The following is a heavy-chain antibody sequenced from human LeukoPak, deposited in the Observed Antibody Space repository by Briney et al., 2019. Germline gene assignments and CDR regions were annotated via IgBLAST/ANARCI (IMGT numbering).Heavy chain of an antibody. CDR1: GFPFSHYW. D-gene: IGHD6-19*01. CDR3: VRAAGALNF. CDR2: INQHESEK. V-gene: IGHV3-7*04. Sequence: GGSLRLSCSASGFPFSHYWMTWVRQAPGKGLEWVANINQHESEKYYVDSVKGRFTISRDNARNSLYLQMNSPRAEDTAVYFCVRAAGALNFWGQGTLVTVSS. J-gene: IGHJ4*02.